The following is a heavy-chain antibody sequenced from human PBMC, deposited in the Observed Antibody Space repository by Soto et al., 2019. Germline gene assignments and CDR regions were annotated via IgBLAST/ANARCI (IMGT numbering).Heavy chain of an antibody. CDR2: VAYDGSYQ. CDR1: GFSISSYG. Sequence: QVQLVESGGGVVQPGRSLRLSCAASGFSISSYGMHWVRQTPGKGLQWVAVVAYDGSYQHYAVSVKGRFTISRDITKNTLFLEMDSPKPEDTAVYYCAKDHVNSGPSPDWFDPWSQGTLVTVSS. J-gene: IGHJ5*02. V-gene: IGHV3-30*18. CDR3: AKDHVNSGPSPDWFDP. D-gene: IGHD6-19*01.